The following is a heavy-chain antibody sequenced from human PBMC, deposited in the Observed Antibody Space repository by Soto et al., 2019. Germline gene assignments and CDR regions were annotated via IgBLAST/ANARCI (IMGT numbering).Heavy chain of an antibody. CDR1: GYIFTDYH. CDR3: ARGRSSAFDI. J-gene: IGHJ3*02. CDR2: INPSGGGT. V-gene: IGHV1-46*01. Sequence: QVQLVQSGAEVKKPGASVMLSCKASGYIFTDYHMYWVRQAPGQGLEWVGTINPSGGGTSYAQKFQGRVTMTRDTSTSTVYMELNSLRSDDTVVHYCARGRSSAFDIWGQGTMFTVSS.